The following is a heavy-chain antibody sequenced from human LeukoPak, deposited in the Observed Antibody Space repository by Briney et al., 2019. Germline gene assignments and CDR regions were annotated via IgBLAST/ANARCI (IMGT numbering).Heavy chain of an antibody. D-gene: IGHD2-2*02. J-gene: IGHJ5*02. CDR3: ARVLTGAIFGWFVP. Sequence: GESLRISSMGSGYSITSYCISSVRQMPGKGLVGRGRIDPSDSYTNYSPSFQSHVTISADKSMSPSYLQLSSLTASDTAVYYCARVLTGAIFGWFVPWGQGTLVTVSS. CDR1: GYSITSYC. CDR2: IDPSDSYT. V-gene: IGHV5-10-1*01.